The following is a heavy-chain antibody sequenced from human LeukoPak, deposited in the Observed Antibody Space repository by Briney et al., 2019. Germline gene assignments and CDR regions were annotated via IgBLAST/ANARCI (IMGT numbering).Heavy chain of an antibody. J-gene: IGHJ4*02. Sequence: GGSLRLSCAASGFTFSSYSMNWVRQAPGKGLEWVSYISSSSSTIYYAGSVKGRFTISRDNAKNSLYLQMNSLRAEDTAVYYCARESRVGFWSGLIDYWGQGTLVTVSS. V-gene: IGHV3-48*04. CDR2: ISSSSSTI. CDR1: GFTFSSYS. D-gene: IGHD3-3*01. CDR3: ARESRVGFWSGLIDY.